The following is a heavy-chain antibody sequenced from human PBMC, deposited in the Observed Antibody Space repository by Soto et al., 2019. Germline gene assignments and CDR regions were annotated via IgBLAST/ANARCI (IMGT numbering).Heavy chain of an antibody. Sequence: GGAQRVSGAAAGFVFSCSWVSCVSQGPGTGMEGVANIKQDGSEKYYVASVKGRFTISRHNAKNSLYLQMNSLRAEDTAVYYCARDQSDYLDYWGQGT. CDR2: IKQDGSEK. CDR1: GFVFSCSW. J-gene: IGHJ4*02. CDR3: ARDQSDYLDY. V-gene: IGHV3-7*03.